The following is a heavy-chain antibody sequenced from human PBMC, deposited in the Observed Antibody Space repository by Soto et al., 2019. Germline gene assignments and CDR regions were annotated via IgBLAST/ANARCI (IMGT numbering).Heavy chain of an antibody. CDR3: ARVGCGGGSCYVEGYYYYYYGMDV. Sequence: GGSLRLSCAASGFTFSSYAMHWVRQAPGKGLEWVAVISYDGSNKYYADSVKGRFTISRDNSKNTLYLQMNSLRPEDTAVYYCARVGCGGGSCYVEGYYYYYYGMDVWGQGTTVTVSS. D-gene: IGHD2-15*01. CDR1: GFTFSSYA. J-gene: IGHJ6*02. CDR2: ISYDGSNK. V-gene: IGHV3-30-3*01.